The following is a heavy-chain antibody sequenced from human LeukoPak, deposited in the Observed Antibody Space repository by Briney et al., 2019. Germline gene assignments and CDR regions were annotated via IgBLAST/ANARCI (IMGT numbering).Heavy chain of an antibody. CDR1: GGSISSSSYY. J-gene: IGHJ4*02. V-gene: IGHV4-39*01. D-gene: IGHD2-2*01. Sequence: SETLSLTCTASGGSISSSSYYWGWIRQPPGKGLEWIGSIYYSGSTYYNPSLKSRVTISVDTSKNQFSLKLSSVTAADTAVYYCARHVKPAAFDYWGQGTLVTV. CDR3: ARHVKPAAFDY. CDR2: IYYSGST.